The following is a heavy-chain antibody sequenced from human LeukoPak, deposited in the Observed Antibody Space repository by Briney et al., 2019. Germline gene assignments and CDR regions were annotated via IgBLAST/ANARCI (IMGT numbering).Heavy chain of an antibody. Sequence: ASVKVSCKASGYTFTSYDINWVRQATGQGLEWMGWMNPNSGNTGYAQKFRGRVTMTRNTSISTAYMELSSLRSEDTAVYYCARGPSLLWFGARTVYGMDVWGQGTTVTVSS. CDR3: ARGPSLLWFGARTVYGMDV. CDR2: MNPNSGNT. J-gene: IGHJ6*02. V-gene: IGHV1-8*01. D-gene: IGHD3-10*01. CDR1: GYTFTSYD.